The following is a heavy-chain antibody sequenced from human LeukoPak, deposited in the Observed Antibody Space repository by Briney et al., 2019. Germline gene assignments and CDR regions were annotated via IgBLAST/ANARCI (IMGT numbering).Heavy chain of an antibody. J-gene: IGHJ4*02. CDR3: ARELGSGSYSKGLPFDY. V-gene: IGHV1-69*01. D-gene: IGHD3-10*01. CDR1: GRTFSSYA. CDR2: IIPIFGTA. Sequence: SVKVSCKASGRTFSSYAISWVRQAPGQGLEWMGGIIPIFGTANYAQKLQDRVTISADEPTRTAYMELSSLRCEDTAVYYCARELGSGSYSKGLPFDYWGQGTLVTVSS.